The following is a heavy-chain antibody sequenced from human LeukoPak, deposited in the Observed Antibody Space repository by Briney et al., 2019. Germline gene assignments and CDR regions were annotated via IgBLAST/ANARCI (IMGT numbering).Heavy chain of an antibody. D-gene: IGHD3-10*01. CDR1: GGSISSTTYS. V-gene: IGHV4-39*01. CDR2: IYYSGST. J-gene: IGHJ6*02. Sequence: PSETLSLTCTVSGGSISSTTYSWGWIRQPPGKGLEWIGSIYYSGSTYYNPSLKSRVTISVDTSKNQFSLKLSSVTAADTAVYYCARAKSTMVRGVYGMDVWGQGTTVTVSS. CDR3: ARAKSTMVRGVYGMDV.